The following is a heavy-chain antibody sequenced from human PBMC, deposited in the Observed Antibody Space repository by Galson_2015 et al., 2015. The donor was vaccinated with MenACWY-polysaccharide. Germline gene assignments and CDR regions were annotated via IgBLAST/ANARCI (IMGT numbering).Heavy chain of an antibody. CDR3: ARGNHYSATYGGV. J-gene: IGHJ4*02. D-gene: IGHD4-23*01. V-gene: IGHV3-74*01. CDR2: IYSDRSST. Sequence: SLRLSCTASGSTFSSYWMHWVRQAPGKGLVWISRIYSDRSSTSYAESVRGRFTISRDNAKNMLHLQMNGLRCEDTAVYYCARGNHYSATYGGVWGQGTLVTVSS. CDR1: GSTFSSYW.